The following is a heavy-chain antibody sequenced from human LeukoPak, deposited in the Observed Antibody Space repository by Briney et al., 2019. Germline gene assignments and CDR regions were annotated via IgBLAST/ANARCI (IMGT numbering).Heavy chain of an antibody. D-gene: IGHD6-6*01. Sequence: GGSLRLSCAASGFTFSSYGMHWVRQAPGKGLEWVAVIWYDGSNKYYADSVKGRFTISRDNSKNTLYLQMNGLRAEDTAVYYCAREHIAARTIDYWGQGTLVTVSS. J-gene: IGHJ4*02. CDR2: IWYDGSNK. CDR3: AREHIAARTIDY. CDR1: GFTFSSYG. V-gene: IGHV3-33*01.